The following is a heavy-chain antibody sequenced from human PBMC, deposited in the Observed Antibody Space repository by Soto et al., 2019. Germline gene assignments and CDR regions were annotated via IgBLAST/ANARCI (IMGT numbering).Heavy chain of an antibody. CDR3: AKGRRELVPFFVY. Sequence: GGSLRLSCAASGLTVSSYGMHWVRQAPGKGLEWVAVISYDGSNKYYADSVKGRFTISRDNSKNTLYLQMNSLRAEDTAVYYCAKGRRELVPFFVYWGQGTLVTVSS. J-gene: IGHJ4*02. D-gene: IGHD6-6*01. CDR1: GLTVSSYG. V-gene: IGHV3-30*18. CDR2: ISYDGSNK.